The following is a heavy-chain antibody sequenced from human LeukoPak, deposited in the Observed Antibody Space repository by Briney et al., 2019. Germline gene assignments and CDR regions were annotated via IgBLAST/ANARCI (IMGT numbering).Heavy chain of an antibody. CDR1: GFPLSVYY. CDR3: EKYRYDSSAGRNFDY. V-gene: IGHV3-11*06. CDR2: INGAGDYT. J-gene: IGHJ4*02. D-gene: IGHD3-22*01. Sequence: PGGSLRLSCAASGFPLSVYYMSWIRQAPGKGLEWVSYINGAGDYTDYADSVRGRFTISRDNARNSLFLQMNSLRAEDTAVYYCEKYRYDSSAGRNFDYWGQGTLVTVSS.